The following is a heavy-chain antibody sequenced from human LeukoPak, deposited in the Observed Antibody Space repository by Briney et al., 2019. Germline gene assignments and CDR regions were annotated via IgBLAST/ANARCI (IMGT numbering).Heavy chain of an antibody. CDR3: ARGGGIAAAGHPGY. CDR2: INPNSGGT. D-gene: IGHD6-13*01. J-gene: IGHJ4*02. V-gene: IGHV1-2*02. Sequence: ASVKVSCKASGYTFTGYYMHWVRQAPGQGLEWMGWINPNSGGTNYAQKFQGRVTMTRDTSISTAYMELSSLRSEDTAVYYCARGGGIAAAGHPGYWGQGTLVTVSS. CDR1: GYTFTGYY.